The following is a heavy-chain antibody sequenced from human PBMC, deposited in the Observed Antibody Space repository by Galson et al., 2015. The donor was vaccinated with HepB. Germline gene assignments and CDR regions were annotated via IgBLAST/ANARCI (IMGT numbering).Heavy chain of an antibody. CDR1: GFTVSSNY. V-gene: IGHV3-66*01. D-gene: IGHD6-19*01. CDR3: ARVGSSGLYYYYGMDV. Sequence: SLRLSCAASGFTVSSNYMSWVRQAPGKGLEWVSVIYSGGSTYYADSVKGRFTISRDNSKNTLYLQMNSLRAEDTAVYYCARVGSSGLYYYYGMDVWGQGTTVTVSS. CDR2: IYSGGST. J-gene: IGHJ6*02.